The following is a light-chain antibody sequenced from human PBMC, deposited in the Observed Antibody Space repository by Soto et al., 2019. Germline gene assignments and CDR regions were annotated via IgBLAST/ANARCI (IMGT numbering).Light chain of an antibody. Sequence: EIVLTQSPGTLSLSPGERATLSCRASQTVRNNFLAWYQQKPGQAPRLLIHDASSRATGIPDRFSGSGSATDFTLTIARLEPEDFAEYYCQQCSTSPLTLGGGTKVAIK. CDR2: DAS. V-gene: IGKV3-20*01. CDR3: QQCSTSPLT. J-gene: IGKJ4*01. CDR1: QTVRNNF.